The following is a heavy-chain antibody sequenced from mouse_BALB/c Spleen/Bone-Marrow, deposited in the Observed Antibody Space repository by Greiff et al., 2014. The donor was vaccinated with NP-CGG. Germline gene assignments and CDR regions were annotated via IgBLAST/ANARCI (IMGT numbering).Heavy chain of an antibody. CDR3: ARSYGSYLYFDY. J-gene: IGHJ2*01. CDR2: INPSSGYT. V-gene: IGHV1-4*02. Sequence: QVQLQQSAAELARPGASVKMSCKASGYTFTSYTMHWVKRRPGQGLEWIGYINPSSGYTEYIQKFKDKTTLTADKSPSSAYMQLSNLTSEDSAVYYCARSYGSYLYFDYWGQGTALTVSS. CDR1: GYTFTSYT. D-gene: IGHD2-10*02.